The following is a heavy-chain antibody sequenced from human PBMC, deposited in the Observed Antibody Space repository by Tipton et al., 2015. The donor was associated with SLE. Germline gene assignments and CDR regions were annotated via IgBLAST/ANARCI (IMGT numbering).Heavy chain of an antibody. D-gene: IGHD2-15*01. J-gene: IGHJ4*02. CDR1: GYSISSGYY. Sequence: TLSLTCTVSGYSISSGYYWGWIRQPPGKGLEWIGSIYHSGSTYYNPSLKSRVTISVDTSKNQFSLKLSSVTAADTAVYYCARGGGVALDFDYWGQGTLVTVSS. CDR2: IYHSGST. CDR3: ARGGGVALDFDY. V-gene: IGHV4-38-2*02.